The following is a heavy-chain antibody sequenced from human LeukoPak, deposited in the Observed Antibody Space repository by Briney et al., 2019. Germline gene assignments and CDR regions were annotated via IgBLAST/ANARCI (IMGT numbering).Heavy chain of an antibody. CDR2: ISDRGST. D-gene: IGHD2-15*01. J-gene: IGHJ4*02. CDR1: GDSMSNYY. V-gene: IGHV4-59*01. Sequence: SETLSLACSVSGDSMSNYYWTWIRQPPGKALESIGYISDRGSTYYSPSLKSRATISADTSKNQISLKLTSVTAADTAVYYCARDVCSGGTSYLDYWGRGTLVSVSS. CDR3: ARDVCSGGTSYLDY.